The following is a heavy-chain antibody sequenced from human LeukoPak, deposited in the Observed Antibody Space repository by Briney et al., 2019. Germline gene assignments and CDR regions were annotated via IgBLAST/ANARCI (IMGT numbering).Heavy chain of an antibody. J-gene: IGHJ4*02. D-gene: IGHD6-19*01. V-gene: IGHV4-39*01. CDR3: ARHLGPPQTYSSGWPAYTFDY. CDR2: IYYSGST. CDR1: GGSISSSSYY. Sequence: SETLSLTCTVSGGSISSSSYYWGWIRQPPGKGLEWIGSIYYSGSTYYNPSLKSRVTISVDTSKNQFSLKLSSVTAADTAVYYCARHLGPPQTYSSGWPAYTFDYWGQGTLVTVSS.